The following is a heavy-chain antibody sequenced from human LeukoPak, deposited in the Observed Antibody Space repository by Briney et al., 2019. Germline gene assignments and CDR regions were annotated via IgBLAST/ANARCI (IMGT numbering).Heavy chain of an antibody. CDR1: GYTFTGYY. V-gene: IGHV1-2*06. CDR2: INPNSGGT. Sequence: GASVKVSCKASGYTFTGYYMHWVRQAPGQGLEWMGRINPNSGGTNYAQKFQGRVTMTRDTSISTAYMELSRLRSDDTAVYYCASAWGSSTSCSIPTCAFDIWGQGTMGTVSS. J-gene: IGHJ3*02. CDR3: ASAWGSSTSCSIPTCAFDI. D-gene: IGHD2-2*01.